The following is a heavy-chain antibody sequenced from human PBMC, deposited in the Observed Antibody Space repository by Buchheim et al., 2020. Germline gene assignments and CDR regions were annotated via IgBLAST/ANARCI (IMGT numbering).Heavy chain of an antibody. Sequence: EVLLLESGGGLVQPGGSLRLSCAASGFSFGTYVVSWVRQAPGEGLQWVSAISGGGGSLYYSDSVKGRFTISRDNSENTLYLHMNSLRAEDTAVYYCAKAAVSGTFHSAMDVWGQGTT. CDR1: GFSFGTYV. J-gene: IGHJ6*02. CDR3: AKAAVSGTFHSAMDV. D-gene: IGHD6-13*01. CDR2: ISGGGGSL. V-gene: IGHV3-23*01.